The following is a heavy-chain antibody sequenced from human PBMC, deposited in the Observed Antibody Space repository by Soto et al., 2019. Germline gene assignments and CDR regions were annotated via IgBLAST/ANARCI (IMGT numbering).Heavy chain of an antibody. D-gene: IGHD3-16*01. CDR3: ARAMGDGGTYYYYYGMDV. CDR1: ISSVSGDSISNHY. J-gene: IGHJ6*02. Sequence: ISSVSGDSISNHYWSWVRQPPGKGLEWIGSVYYSGATNYSPSLKSRVSMSVDTSKNQFSLKVRSVSAADTAVYYCARAMGDGGTYYYYYGMDVWGQGTTVTVSS. CDR2: VYYSGAT. V-gene: IGHV4-59*11.